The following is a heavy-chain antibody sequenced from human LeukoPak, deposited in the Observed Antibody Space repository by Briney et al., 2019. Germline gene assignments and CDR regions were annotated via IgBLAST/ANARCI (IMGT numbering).Heavy chain of an antibody. V-gene: IGHV4-59*01. D-gene: IGHD3-9*01. J-gene: IGHJ4*02. CDR3: ARYLDDILFYY. CDR1: GGSISSYY. CDR2: IYYSGST. Sequence: SETLSLTCTVSGGSISSYYWSWIRQPPGKGLEWIGYIYYSGSTNYNPSLKSRVTISVDTSKNQFSLKLSSVTAADTAVYYCARYLDDILFYYWGQGTLVTVSS.